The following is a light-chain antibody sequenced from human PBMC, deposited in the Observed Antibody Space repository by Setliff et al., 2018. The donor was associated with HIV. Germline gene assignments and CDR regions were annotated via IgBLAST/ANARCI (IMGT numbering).Light chain of an antibody. CDR2: NND. V-gene: IGLV1-47*02. CDR1: DSNIGRNS. CDR3: ATSDDSLSAVV. J-gene: IGLJ2*01. Sequence: QSVLTQPPSTSGTPGQKVTISCSGSDSNIGRNSVFWYQQLPGTAPQLVMYNNDQRPSGVPDRFSGSKSGTSASLAISGLRSGDEADYYCATSDDSLSAVVFGGGTKVTVL.